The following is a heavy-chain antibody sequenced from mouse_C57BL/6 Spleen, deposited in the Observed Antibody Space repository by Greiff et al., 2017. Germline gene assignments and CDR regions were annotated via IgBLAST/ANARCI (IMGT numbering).Heavy chain of an antibody. V-gene: IGHV14-2*01. CDR1: GFNINDYY. CDR2: IDPEDGET. Sequence: VQLQQSGAELVKPGASVKLSCTASGFNINDYYMHWVKQRTEQGLEWIGRIDPEDGETKYDPKFQGKATITADTSSNTAYLQLISLTSEDTAIYYWASYYYGSQYGYWGQGTTLTVSS. CDR3: ASYYYGSQYGY. D-gene: IGHD1-1*01. J-gene: IGHJ2*01.